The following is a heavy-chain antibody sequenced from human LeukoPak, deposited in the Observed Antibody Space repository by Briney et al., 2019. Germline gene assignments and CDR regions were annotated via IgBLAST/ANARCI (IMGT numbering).Heavy chain of an antibody. D-gene: IGHD2-21*02. CDR2: MRGSSGNT. CDR3: VKGDWLDF. V-gene: IGHV3-23*01. Sequence: GGSLRLSCAASGFSFSTYDMSWARQAPGKGLEWVSAMRGSSGNTYYADSVKGRFTMSRDNSKGTLFLYMNSLRADDTAVYYCVKGDWLDFWGQGTLVTVSS. CDR1: GFSFSTYD. J-gene: IGHJ4*02.